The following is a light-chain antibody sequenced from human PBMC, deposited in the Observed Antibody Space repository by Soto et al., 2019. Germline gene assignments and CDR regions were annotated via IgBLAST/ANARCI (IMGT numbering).Light chain of an antibody. J-gene: IGLJ2*01. CDR2: KDS. CDR3: YSAADNNLGL. V-gene: IGLV3-27*01. CDR1: VLAKKY. Sequence: SYELTQPSSVSVSPGQTARITCSGDVLAKKYAHWFQQRPGQVPVLVIYKDSERPSGISERFSGSSSGTTVTLTISGAQVEDEADYYCYSAADNNLGLFGGGTQLTVL.